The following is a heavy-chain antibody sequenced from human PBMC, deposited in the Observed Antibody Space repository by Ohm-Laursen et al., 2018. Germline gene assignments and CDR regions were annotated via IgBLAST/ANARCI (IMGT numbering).Heavy chain of an antibody. CDR2: IYISGST. J-gene: IGHJ3*02. Sequence: SDTLSLTCTISGGSISSYYWTWIRQPAGKGLEWIGRIYISGSTNYNPSLKSRVTMSVDTSKNQFSLRLSSVTAADTAVYYCVREIDTFDIWGQGTMVTVSS. CDR3: VREIDTFDI. V-gene: IGHV4-4*07. CDR1: GGSISSYY.